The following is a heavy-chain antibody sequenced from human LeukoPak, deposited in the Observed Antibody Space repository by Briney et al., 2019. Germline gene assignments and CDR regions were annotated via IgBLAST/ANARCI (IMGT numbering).Heavy chain of an antibody. D-gene: IGHD3-3*01. J-gene: IGHJ4*02. CDR1: GGSFSGYY. V-gene: IGHV4-34*01. Sequence: SETLSLTCAVYGGSFSGYYWSWIRQPPGKGLEWIGGINHSGSTNYNPSLKSRVTISVDTSKNQFSLKLSSVTAADTAVYYCARTRYDFWSGYVYYFDYWGQGTLVTVSS. CDR2: INHSGST. CDR3: ARTRYDFWSGYVYYFDY.